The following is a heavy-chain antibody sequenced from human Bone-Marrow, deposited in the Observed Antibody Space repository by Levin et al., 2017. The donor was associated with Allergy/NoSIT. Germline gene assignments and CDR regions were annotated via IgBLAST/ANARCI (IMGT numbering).Heavy chain of an antibody. CDR2: ISYDGSNK. V-gene: IGHV3-30*18. Sequence: GGSLRLSCAASGFTFSSYGMHWVRQAPGKGLEWVAVISYDGSNKYYADSVKGRFTISRDNSKNTLYLQMNSLRAEDTAVYYCAKSRRYTVTHLGDYYYGMDVWGQGTTVTVSS. J-gene: IGHJ6*02. CDR3: AKSRRYTVTHLGDYYYGMDV. D-gene: IGHD4-11*01. CDR1: GFTFSSYG.